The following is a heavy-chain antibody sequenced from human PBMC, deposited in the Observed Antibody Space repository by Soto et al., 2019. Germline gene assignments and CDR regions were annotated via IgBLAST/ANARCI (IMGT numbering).Heavy chain of an antibody. J-gene: IGHJ4*02. D-gene: IGHD5-12*01. CDR2: ISYDGSNK. V-gene: IGHV3-30*18. CDR3: ANQRWLQLVFDY. Sequence: QVQLVESGGGVVQPGRSLRLSCAASGFTFSSYGMHWVRQAPGKGLEWVAVISYDGSNKYYADSVKGRFTISRDNSKNSLYLQMNSLRAEDTAVYYCANQRWLQLVFDYCGKGTLVTVSS. CDR1: GFTFSSYG.